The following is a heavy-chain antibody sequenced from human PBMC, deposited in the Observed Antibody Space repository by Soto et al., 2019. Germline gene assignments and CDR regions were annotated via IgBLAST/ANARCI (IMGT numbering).Heavy chain of an antibody. Sequence: SETLSLTCIVSGGSVSSGSYYWSWIRQPPGKGLEWIGFIYYTGRTSYNPSLKSRVTISVDTSNNQFSLKLSSVTAADTAVYFCATMSSSGHPLDYWGRGTLVTVSS. CDR3: ATMSSSGHPLDY. CDR2: IYYTGRT. V-gene: IGHV4-61*01. D-gene: IGHD3-22*01. CDR1: GGSVSSGSYY. J-gene: IGHJ4*02.